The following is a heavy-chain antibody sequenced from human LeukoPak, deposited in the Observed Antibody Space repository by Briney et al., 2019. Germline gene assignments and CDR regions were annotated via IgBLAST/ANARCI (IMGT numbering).Heavy chain of an antibody. D-gene: IGHD3-22*01. V-gene: IGHV2-5*02. CDR1: GFSLSTSGVG. CDR2: IYWDDDK. Sequence: SGPTLVKPTQTLTLTCTFSGFSLSTSGVGVGWIRQPPGKALEWLALIYWDDDKRYSPSLKSRLTITKDTSKNQVVLTMTNMDPVDTATYYCAHRRGTMTNDAFDIWGQGTMVTVSS. CDR3: AHRRGTMTNDAFDI. J-gene: IGHJ3*02.